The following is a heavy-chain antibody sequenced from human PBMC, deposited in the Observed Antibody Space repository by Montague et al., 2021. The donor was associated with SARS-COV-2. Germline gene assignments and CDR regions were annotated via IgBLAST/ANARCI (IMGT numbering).Heavy chain of an antibody. CDR2: IYYYGSV. CDR1: GDSVSRSY. Sequence: SETLSLTCTVAGDSVSRSYWNWIRQSPGKGLEWIGNIYYYGSVNXNPSLKSRLSISLDTSKNQLSPTLTSVTAADTATYYCARQITMVREPFDSWGQGTLVLVSS. CDR3: ARQITMVREPFDS. J-gene: IGHJ4*02. V-gene: IGHV4-59*08. D-gene: IGHD3-10*01.